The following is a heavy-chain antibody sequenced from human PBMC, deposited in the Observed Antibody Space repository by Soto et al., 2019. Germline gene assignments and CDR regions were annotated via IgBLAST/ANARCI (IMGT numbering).Heavy chain of an antibody. CDR1: GGTFSSYA. Sequence: SVKVSCKASGGTFSSYAISWVRQAPGQGLEWMGGIIPILGTANYAQKFQGRVAITADKSTSTAYMELSSLRSEDTAVYYCARDRGEYCSSTSCEYYYGMDVWGQGTTVTVSS. V-gene: IGHV1-69*10. CDR3: ARDRGEYCSSTSCEYYYGMDV. CDR2: IIPILGTA. J-gene: IGHJ6*02. D-gene: IGHD2-2*01.